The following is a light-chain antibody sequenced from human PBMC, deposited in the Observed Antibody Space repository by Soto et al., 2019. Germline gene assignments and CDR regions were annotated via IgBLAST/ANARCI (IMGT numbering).Light chain of an antibody. V-gene: IGKV3-20*01. CDR1: QNISSY. CDR2: VAS. Sequence: DILLTQSPATLCLSLGERATLPCRASQNISSYLGWYQQKPGQAPRILIFVASARPTGIPDRFSGSGSGTDFTLTISRLEPEDFATYYCQQDGSLSWTFGQGTKVDNK. J-gene: IGKJ1*01. CDR3: QQDGSLSWT.